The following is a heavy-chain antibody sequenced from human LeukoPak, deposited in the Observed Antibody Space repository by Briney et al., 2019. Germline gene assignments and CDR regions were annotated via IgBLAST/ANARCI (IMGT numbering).Heavy chain of an antibody. V-gene: IGHV3-7*03. D-gene: IGHD6-6*01. J-gene: IGHJ3*02. CDR3: TTDRGSSPDAFDI. CDR1: GFTFTNHI. CDR2: MRQHGSDK. Sequence: GGSLRLSCAASGFTFTNHIISWVRRAPGKGLEWVANMRQHGSDKYYADFVKGRFTISRDDAKQSVYLEMNSLKTEDTAVYYCTTDRGSSPDAFDIWGQGTMVTVSS.